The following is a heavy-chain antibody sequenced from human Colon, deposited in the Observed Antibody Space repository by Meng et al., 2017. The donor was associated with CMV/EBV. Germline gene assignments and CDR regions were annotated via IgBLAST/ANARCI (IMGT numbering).Heavy chain of an antibody. D-gene: IGHD2-15*01. V-gene: IGHV3-23*01. CDR3: AKYYRSQVVVPANWFDS. CDR1: FPFANYA. J-gene: IGHJ5*01. Sequence: FPFANYAMSWVRQAPGKGLEWVSSLPDSATTTYYADSVKGRFTISRDNSQNTLYLQMNSLRAEDTALYYCAKYYRSQVVVPANWFDSWGQGTLVTVSS. CDR2: LPDSATTT.